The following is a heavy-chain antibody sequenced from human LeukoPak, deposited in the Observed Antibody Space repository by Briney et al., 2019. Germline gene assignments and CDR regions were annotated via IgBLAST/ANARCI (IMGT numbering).Heavy chain of an antibody. D-gene: IGHD3-22*01. CDR3: AKGGHYYDSSGYLDY. V-gene: IGHV3-23*01. CDR2: ISGSDGST. Sequence: PGGSLRLSCAASGFTFSSYAMSWVRQAPGKGLEWVSAISGSDGSTYYANSVKGRFTISRDNSKNTLYLQMNSLRAEDTAAYYCAKGGHYYDSSGYLDYWGQGTLVTVSS. CDR1: GFTFSSYA. J-gene: IGHJ4*02.